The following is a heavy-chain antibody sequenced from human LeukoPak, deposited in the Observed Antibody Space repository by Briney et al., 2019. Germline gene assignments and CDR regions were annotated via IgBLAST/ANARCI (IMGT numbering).Heavy chain of an antibody. J-gene: IGHJ4*02. CDR3: ARVPGNDVDY. D-gene: IGHD1-1*01. CDR1: GGSFSGYY. Sequence: SETLSLTCAVYGGSFSGYYWSWIRQPPGKGLEWIGEINHSGSTNYNPSLKSRVTISVDTSKNQFSLKLSSVTAADTAVYYCARVPGNDVDYWGQGTLVTVSS. V-gene: IGHV4-34*01. CDR2: INHSGST.